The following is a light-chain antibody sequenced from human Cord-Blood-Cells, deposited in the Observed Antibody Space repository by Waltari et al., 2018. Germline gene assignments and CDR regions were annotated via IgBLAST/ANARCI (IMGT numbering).Light chain of an antibody. Sequence: AIRMTQSPSSLSASTGDRVTITCRASQGISSYLAWYHQKPGKAPKLLIYAASTLQSGVPSRFSGSGSGTDFTLTISCLQSEDFATYYCQPYYSYPLTFGGGTKVEIK. CDR1: QGISSY. CDR3: QPYYSYPLT. V-gene: IGKV1-8*01. CDR2: AAS. J-gene: IGKJ4*01.